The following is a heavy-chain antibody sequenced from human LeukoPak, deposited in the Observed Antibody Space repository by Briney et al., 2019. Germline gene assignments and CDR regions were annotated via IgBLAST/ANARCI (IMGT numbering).Heavy chain of an antibody. CDR1: DGSINNY. CDR2: IYYNGNT. Sequence: SETLSLTCSVSDGSINNYWNWIRRPSGKGLEWIGYIYYNGNTNYSPSLKSRVTMSVDTSKNLFSLKVSSVTAADTAVYYCARGRSNYYGMDVWGQGTTVTVSS. J-gene: IGHJ6*02. CDR3: ARGRSNYYGMDV. D-gene: IGHD1-26*01. V-gene: IGHV4-59*01.